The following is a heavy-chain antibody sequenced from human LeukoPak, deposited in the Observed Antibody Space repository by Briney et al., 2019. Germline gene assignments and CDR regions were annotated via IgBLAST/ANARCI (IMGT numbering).Heavy chain of an antibody. D-gene: IGHD6-13*01. CDR1: GFTFSSYA. J-gene: IGHJ3*02. CDR3: AKDPTSRSLIAAAGTDI. Sequence: GGSLRLSCAASGFTFSSYAMSWVRQAQGKGLEWVSAISGSGGSTYYADSVKGRFTISRDNSKNTLYLQMNSLRAEDTAVYYCAKDPTSRSLIAAAGTDIWGQGTMVTVSS. V-gene: IGHV3-23*01. CDR2: ISGSGGST.